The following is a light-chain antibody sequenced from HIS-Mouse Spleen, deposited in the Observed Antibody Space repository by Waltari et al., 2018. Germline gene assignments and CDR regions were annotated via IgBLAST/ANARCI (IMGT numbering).Light chain of an antibody. CDR1: SSDVGSYNL. Sequence: PGQSITISCTGTSSDVGSYNLVSWYQQHPGKAPKLMLYEGSKRPSGVSNRFSGSKSGNTASLTISGLQAEDEADYYCCSYAGSSTWVFGGGTKLTVL. CDR2: EGS. J-gene: IGLJ3*02. CDR3: CSYAGSSTWV. V-gene: IGLV2-23*01.